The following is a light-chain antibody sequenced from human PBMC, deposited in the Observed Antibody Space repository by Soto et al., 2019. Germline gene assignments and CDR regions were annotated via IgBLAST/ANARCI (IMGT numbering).Light chain of an antibody. CDR1: SSDVGGYNY. Sequence: QSALTQPASVSGSPGQSITISCTGTSSDVGGYNYVSWYQQHPGKAPKLTIYEVSNRPSGVSNRFSGSKSGNTASLTVFGLQAEYEADYYCSSYTSSSTWVFGGGTKVTVL. J-gene: IGLJ3*02. V-gene: IGLV2-14*01. CDR2: EVS. CDR3: SSYTSSSTWV.